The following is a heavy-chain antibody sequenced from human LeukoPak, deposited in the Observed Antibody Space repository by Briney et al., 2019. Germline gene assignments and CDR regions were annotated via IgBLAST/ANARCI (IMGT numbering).Heavy chain of an antibody. J-gene: IGHJ1*01. CDR1: GFTFGGYG. Sequence: GGSLRLSCAASGFTFGGYGMSWVRQAPGKGLEWVSFITPNADRTSYADSVEGRFTISRDNPRNTLYMQMNSLRDEDTALYYCAIMHGYYDGSGYWVQWGQGTLVTVSS. D-gene: IGHD3-22*01. CDR2: ITPNADRT. V-gene: IGHV3-23*01. CDR3: AIMHGYYDGSGYWVQ.